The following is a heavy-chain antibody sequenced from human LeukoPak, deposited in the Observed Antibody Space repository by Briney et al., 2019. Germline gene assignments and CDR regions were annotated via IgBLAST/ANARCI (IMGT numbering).Heavy chain of an antibody. CDR1: GGSIRSYY. V-gene: IGHV4-59*08. CDR3: AIRRYISGQIDY. Sequence: SETLSLTCTVSGGSIRSYYWSWIRQPPGKGLEWIGCFFFGGSTDYNPSLQSRVTISVDTSKNQLSLRVSSVTASDTAVYYCAIRRYISGQIDYWGQGTLVTVSS. D-gene: IGHD6-19*01. J-gene: IGHJ4*02. CDR2: FFFGGST.